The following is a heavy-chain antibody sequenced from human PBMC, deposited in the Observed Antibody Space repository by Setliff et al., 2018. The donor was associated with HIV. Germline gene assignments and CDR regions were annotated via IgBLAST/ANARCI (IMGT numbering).Heavy chain of an antibody. Sequence: ETLSLSCAASEFTLSRYDMNWVRQAPGKGLEWVSSISSSSTDMYYADSVKGRFTISRDNAKKSLYLQMNSLRAEDTAVYYCARGVAVAPTRWSHYYFYMDVWGKGTTVTVSS. D-gene: IGHD2-15*01. CDR2: ISSSSTDM. V-gene: IGHV3-21*01. CDR3: ARGVAVAPTRWSHYYFYMDV. CDR1: EFTLSRYD. J-gene: IGHJ6*03.